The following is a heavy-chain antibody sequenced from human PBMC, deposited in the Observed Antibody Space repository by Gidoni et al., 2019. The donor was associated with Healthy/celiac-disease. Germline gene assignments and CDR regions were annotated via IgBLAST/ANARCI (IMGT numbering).Heavy chain of an antibody. CDR1: GFTFSSYA. Sequence: GFTFSSYAMSWVRQAPGQGLEWVSAIRGSGGSTYYADSVKSRFTISRDNSKNTLYLQMNSLRAEDTAVYYCAKDREWGTSSSWDAVYYYCGMDVWGQGTTVTVSS. CDR2: IRGSGGST. D-gene: IGHD6-13*01. CDR3: AKDREWGTSSSWDAVYYYCGMDV. V-gene: IGHV3-23*01. J-gene: IGHJ6*02.